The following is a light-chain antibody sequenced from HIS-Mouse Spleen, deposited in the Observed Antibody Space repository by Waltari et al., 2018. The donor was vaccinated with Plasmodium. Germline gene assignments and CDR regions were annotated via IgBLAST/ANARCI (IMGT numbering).Light chain of an antibody. J-gene: IGLJ3*02. V-gene: IGLV3-19*01. CDR3: NSRDSSGNHWV. Sequence: ITCQGDSLSSYYASWYQQKPGQAPVLVIYGKNNRPSGIPDRFSGSSSGNTASLTITGAQAEDEADYYCNSRDSSGNHWVFGGGTKLTVL. CDR2: GKN. CDR1: SLSSYY.